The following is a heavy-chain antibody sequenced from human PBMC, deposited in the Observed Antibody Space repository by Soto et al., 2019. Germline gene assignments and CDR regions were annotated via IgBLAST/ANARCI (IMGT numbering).Heavy chain of an antibody. V-gene: IGHV3-23*01. CDR3: GTGPYGSESYNTRAKENWFDP. Sequence: EVQVLESGGGLVQPGASLRLSCASSGFTLSSYAMSWVRQAPGKGLEWVSAISANGGSTYYADSVKGRFTISRDDSKNPLYRQMSSLSAEDTAVYFCGTGPYGSESYNTRAKENWFDPWGQGTLVTVSP. D-gene: IGHD3-10*01. CDR1: GFTLSSYA. J-gene: IGHJ5*02. CDR2: ISANGGST.